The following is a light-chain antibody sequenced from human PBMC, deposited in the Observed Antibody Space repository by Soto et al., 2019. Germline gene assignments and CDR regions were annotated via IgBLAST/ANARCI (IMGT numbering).Light chain of an antibody. CDR3: QQDKSYSPT. CDR2: KAS. Sequence: DIQMTQSPSTLSASVGDRVTITCRASQSISTWLAWYQQEPGKAPKLLIHKASSLQSGVPSRFSGSGSGTDFTLTISSLHPDDFATYSCQQDKSYSPTFGQGTRVEIK. V-gene: IGKV1-5*03. J-gene: IGKJ1*01. CDR1: QSISTW.